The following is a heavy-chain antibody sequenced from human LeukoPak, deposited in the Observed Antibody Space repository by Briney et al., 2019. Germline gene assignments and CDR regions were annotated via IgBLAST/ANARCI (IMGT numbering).Heavy chain of an antibody. V-gene: IGHV4-39*01. Sequence: SETLSLTCTVSGGPISSSSYYWGWIRQPPGKGLEWIGSIYYSGSTYYNPSLKSRVTISVDTSKNQFSLKLSSVTAADTAVYYCARGKSITPSWWGQGTLVTVSS. D-gene: IGHD3-10*01. CDR2: IYYSGST. CDR1: GGPISSSSYY. J-gene: IGHJ4*02. CDR3: ARGKSITPSW.